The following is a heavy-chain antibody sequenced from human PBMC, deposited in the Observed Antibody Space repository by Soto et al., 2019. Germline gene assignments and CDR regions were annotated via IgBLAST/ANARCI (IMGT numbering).Heavy chain of an antibody. D-gene: IGHD3-10*01. CDR1: GYTFTSYY. Sequence: GASVKVSCKASGYTFTSYYMHWVRQAPGQGLEWMGIINPSGGSTSYEQKFQGRVTMTRDTSTSTVYMELSSLRSEDTAVYYCARDWVVRGLLWFGESAGYGMDVWGQGTTVTVSS. CDR2: INPSGGST. CDR3: ARDWVVRGLLWFGESAGYGMDV. J-gene: IGHJ6*02. V-gene: IGHV1-46*01.